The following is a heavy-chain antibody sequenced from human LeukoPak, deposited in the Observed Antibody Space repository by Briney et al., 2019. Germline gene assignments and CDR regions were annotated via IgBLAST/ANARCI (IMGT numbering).Heavy chain of an antibody. Sequence: PSETLSLTCVLSAGSIRSSNWWSWVRQPPGKGLEWVGEIYHSGSTNYNPSLKSRVTISVDKSKTQFSLKLTSVTAADTAVYYCASRPYSGTMDVWGEGTTVTVSS. V-gene: IGHV4/OR15-8*01. CDR3: ASRPYSGTMDV. CDR1: AGSIRSSNW. CDR2: IYHSGST. J-gene: IGHJ6*03. D-gene: IGHD4-11*01.